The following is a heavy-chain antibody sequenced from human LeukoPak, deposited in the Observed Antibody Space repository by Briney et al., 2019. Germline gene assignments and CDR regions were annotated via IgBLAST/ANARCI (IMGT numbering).Heavy chain of an antibody. CDR1: GGSISSGSYY. J-gene: IGHJ6*03. CDR2: IYTSGST. V-gene: IGHV4-61*02. Sequence: SQTLSLTCTGSGGSISSGSYYWSWIRQPAGKGLEWIGRIYTSGSTNYNPSLKSRVTISVDTSKNQFSLKLSSVTAADTAVYYCAREEDYYYYMDVWGKGTTVTVSS. CDR3: AREEDYYYYMDV.